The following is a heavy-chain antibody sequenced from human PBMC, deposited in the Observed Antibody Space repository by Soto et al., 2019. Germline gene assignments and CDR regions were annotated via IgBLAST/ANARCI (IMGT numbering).Heavy chain of an antibody. D-gene: IGHD1-1*01. CDR1: GGAISGYY. Sequence: SETLSLTCTVTGGAISGYYWTWLRQSAGGGLEWIGRIYSSGSTNYNPSLKGRVTISLDTSMNHFSLRLSSVTAADTAVYYCARGRYWNLDSWGQGTPVTVSS. CDR3: ARGRYWNLDS. J-gene: IGHJ4*02. CDR2: IYSSGST. V-gene: IGHV4-4*07.